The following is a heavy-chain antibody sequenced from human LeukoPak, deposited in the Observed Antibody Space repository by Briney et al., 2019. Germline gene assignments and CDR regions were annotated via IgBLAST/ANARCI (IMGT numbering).Heavy chain of an antibody. Sequence: PGGSLRLSCAASGFMFSNYAMSWVRQAPGKGLEWVSGISTRGGGIYYADSVKGRFTISRDNSKNTLYLQMKSLRAEDTAVYYCAKDGFDYYDSSGYYYFDYWGQGTLVTVSS. D-gene: IGHD3-22*01. CDR2: ISTRGGGI. CDR3: AKDGFDYYDSSGYYYFDY. J-gene: IGHJ4*02. CDR1: GFMFSNYA. V-gene: IGHV3-23*01.